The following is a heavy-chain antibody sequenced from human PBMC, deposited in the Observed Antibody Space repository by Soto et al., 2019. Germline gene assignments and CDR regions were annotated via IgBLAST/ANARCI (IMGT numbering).Heavy chain of an antibody. CDR2: ISGSSSTK. Sequence: PGGSLRLSCAASGLTFSTYNMNWVRLAPGKGLEWVSYISGSSSTKYYADSVKGRFTISRDNAKNSLYLQMNSLRAEDTAVYYCARDRYSYYDFWSGSLPYYYYGMDVWGQGTTVTVSS. CDR3: ARDRYSYYDFWSGSLPYYYYGMDV. D-gene: IGHD3-3*01. CDR1: GLTFSTYN. V-gene: IGHV3-48*04. J-gene: IGHJ6*02.